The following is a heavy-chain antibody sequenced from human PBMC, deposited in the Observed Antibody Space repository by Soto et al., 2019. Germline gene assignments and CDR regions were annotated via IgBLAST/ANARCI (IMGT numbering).Heavy chain of an antibody. CDR2: IGGSGRTT. D-gene: IGHD3-22*01. CDR1: AFTFNNYA. J-gene: IGHJ4*02. V-gene: IGHV3-23*01. CDR3: AKSRYSDSSGDFYDY. Sequence: GGSLRLSCAASAFTFNNYAMSWVRPTPGKGLEWVSGIGGSGRTTYYADSVKGRFTISRDNSNNTLFLQMNSLRAEDTAVYYCAKSRYSDSSGDFYDYWGQGTLVTVSS.